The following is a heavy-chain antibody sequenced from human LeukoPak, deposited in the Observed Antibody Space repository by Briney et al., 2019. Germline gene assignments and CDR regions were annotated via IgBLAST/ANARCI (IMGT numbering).Heavy chain of an antibody. CDR3: ARGDY. J-gene: IGHJ4*02. V-gene: IGHV1-8*01. Sequence: GASVTVSCKTSGYTFTNYDINWVQQATGQGLEWMGWMTPNSGNTGYAQKFQGRVTMTRSTSISTAYMELSSLRPEDTAVYYCARGDYWGQGTLVTVSA. CDR2: MTPNSGNT. CDR1: GYTFTNYD.